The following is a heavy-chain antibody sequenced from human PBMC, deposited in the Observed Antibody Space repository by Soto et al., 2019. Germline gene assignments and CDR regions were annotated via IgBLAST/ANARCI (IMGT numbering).Heavy chain of an antibody. CDR1: GYSASTSSYQ. CDR3: VSEYSHTSDYHKMD. V-gene: IGHV4-61*01. CDR2: MYYSGST. D-gene: IGHD3-10*01. J-gene: IGHJ4*02. Sequence: LVKPSETLSLTCIVSGYSASTSSYQWSWIRQPPGKGLEWIGYMYYSGSTNYNPSLTSRVTISVDRSTNVSSLRLSSVTAADTAVYYCVSEYSHTSDYHKMDWGQGTLVIVSS.